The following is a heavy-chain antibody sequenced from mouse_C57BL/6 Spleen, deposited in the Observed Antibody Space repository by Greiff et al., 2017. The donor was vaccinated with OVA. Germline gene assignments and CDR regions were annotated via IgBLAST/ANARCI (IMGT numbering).Heavy chain of an antibody. CDR1: GYTFTSYW. J-gene: IGHJ4*01. CDR3: ARGYYSNPSYAMDY. CDR2: IDPSDSYT. D-gene: IGHD2-5*01. V-gene: IGHV1-69*01. Sequence: QVQLQQSGAELVMPGASVKLSCKASGYTFTSYWMHWVKQRPGQGLEWIGEIDPSDSYTNYNQKFKGKSTLTVDKSSSTAYMQLSSLTSEDSAVYYCARGYYSNPSYAMDYWGQGTSVTVSS.